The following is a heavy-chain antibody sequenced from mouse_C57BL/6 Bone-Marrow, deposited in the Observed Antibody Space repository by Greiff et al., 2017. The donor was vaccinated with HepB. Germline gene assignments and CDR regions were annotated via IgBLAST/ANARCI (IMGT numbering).Heavy chain of an antibody. Sequence: EVQLQESGAELVRPGASVKLSCTASGFNIKDYYMHWVKQRPEQGLEWIGRIDPEDGDTEYAPKFQGKATMTADTSSNTAYLQLSNLTSEDTAVYYCASLLLRAWFAYWGRGTLVTVSA. CDR3: ASLLLRAWFAY. CDR1: GFNIKDYY. CDR2: IDPEDGDT. V-gene: IGHV14-1*01. J-gene: IGHJ3*01. D-gene: IGHD1-1*01.